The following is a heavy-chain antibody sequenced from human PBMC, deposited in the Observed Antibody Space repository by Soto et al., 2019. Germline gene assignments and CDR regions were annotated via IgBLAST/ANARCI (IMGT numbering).Heavy chain of an antibody. CDR2: RWYDGSNK. J-gene: IGHJ6*02. CDR1: GFTFSSYG. D-gene: IGHD6-13*01. Sequence: PGGSLRLSCAASGFTFSSYGMHWVRQAPGKGLEWVAVRWYDGSNKYYADSVKGRFTISRDNSKNTLYLQMNSLRAEDTAVYYCARGWPIAAAGNYYYGMDVWGQGTTVTVSS. CDR3: ARGWPIAAAGNYYYGMDV. V-gene: IGHV3-33*01.